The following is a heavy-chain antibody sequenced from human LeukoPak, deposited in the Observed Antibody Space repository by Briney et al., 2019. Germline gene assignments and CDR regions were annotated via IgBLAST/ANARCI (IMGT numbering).Heavy chain of an antibody. J-gene: IGHJ6*02. Sequence: GGSLRLSCATSGFTFSSYAMNWVRQAPGKGLECVSFTYYAASVKGRFTVSRDNSKNTLYLQMNSLRADDTAVYYCAGCSGGSCYSRGKYGVDVWGQGTTVIVSS. CDR1: GFTFSSYA. CDR2: T. CDR3: AGCSGGSCYSRGKYGVDV. D-gene: IGHD2-15*01. V-gene: IGHV3-23*01.